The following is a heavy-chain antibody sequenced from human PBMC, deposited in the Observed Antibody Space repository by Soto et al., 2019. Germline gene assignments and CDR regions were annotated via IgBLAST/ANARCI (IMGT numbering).Heavy chain of an antibody. V-gene: IGHV3-30*18. J-gene: IGHJ4*02. CDR2: ISYDGINK. Sequence: QVQLVESGGGVVQPGRSLRLSCAASGFTFSSYGMHWVRQAPGKGLEWVAFISYDGINKYYADSVKGRFTISRDNSKNTLYLQMSSLRAEETAVYYCAKDRSLRQRRSYFDYWGQGSLFTVSS. D-gene: IGHD1-1*01. CDR3: AKDRSLRQRRSYFDY. CDR1: GFTFSSYG.